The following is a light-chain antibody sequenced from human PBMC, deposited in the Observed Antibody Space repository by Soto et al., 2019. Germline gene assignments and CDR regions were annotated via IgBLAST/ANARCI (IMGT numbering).Light chain of an antibody. V-gene: IGKV3-20*01. CDR1: QSVDSSH. J-gene: IGKJ1*01. Sequence: EIVLTQSPGTLSLSPGERATLSCRASQSVDSSHLAWYQHRPGRAPRLLVYGASRRATGVPDRFSGSGSGTHFTLSIRRLESEDFAVYYCQQYEAVVTFGQGTKVDIK. CDR3: QQYEAVVT. CDR2: GAS.